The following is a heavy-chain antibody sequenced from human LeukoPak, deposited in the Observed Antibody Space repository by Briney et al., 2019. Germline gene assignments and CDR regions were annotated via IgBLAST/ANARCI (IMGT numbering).Heavy chain of an antibody. V-gene: IGHV3-11*04. D-gene: IGHD3-9*01. CDR2: ISSSGSTI. J-gene: IGHJ4*02. CDR1: GFTFSDYY. Sequence: GGPLRLSCAASGFTFSDYYMTWIRQAPGQGLEWVSYISSSGSTIFYADSVKGRFTISRDNAKNSLFLQMNSLRAEDTAMYYCALFYDILMGYRYLDSRGQGTLVTVSS. CDR3: ALFYDILMGYRYLDS.